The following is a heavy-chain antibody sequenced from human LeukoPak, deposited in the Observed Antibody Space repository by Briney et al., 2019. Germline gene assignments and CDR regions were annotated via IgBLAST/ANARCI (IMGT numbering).Heavy chain of an antibody. CDR1: GFTFSSYA. J-gene: IGHJ4*02. V-gene: IGHV3-30*04. Sequence: GGSLRLSCAASGFTFSSYAMHWVRQAPGKGLEWVAVISYDGSNKYYADSVKSRFTISRDNSKNTLYLQMNSLRAEDTAVYYCARDSGGSNWGDYWGQGTLVTVSS. D-gene: IGHD7-27*01. CDR3: ARDSGGSNWGDY. CDR2: ISYDGSNK.